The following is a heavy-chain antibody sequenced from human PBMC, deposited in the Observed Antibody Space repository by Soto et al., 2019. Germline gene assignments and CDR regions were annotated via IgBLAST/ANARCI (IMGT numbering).Heavy chain of an antibody. J-gene: IGHJ5*02. CDR1: GGSISSYY. V-gene: IGHV4-59*08. Sequence: ETLSLTCTVSGGSISSYYWSWVRQPPGKGLEWIGYIYYSGSTNYNPSLKSRVTISVDTSKNQFSLKLSSVTAADTAVYYCARRSMVRGVIIESWFDPRGQGTLVTVPQ. D-gene: IGHD3-10*01. CDR2: IYYSGST. CDR3: ARRSMVRGVIIESWFDP.